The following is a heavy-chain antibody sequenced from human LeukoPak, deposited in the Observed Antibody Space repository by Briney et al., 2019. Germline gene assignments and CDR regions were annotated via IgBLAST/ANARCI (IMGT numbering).Heavy chain of an antibody. CDR3: ARGRGYSYGPFAY. CDR2: ISYDGSNK. V-gene: IGHV3-30*03. J-gene: IGHJ4*02. Sequence: GGSLRLSCAASGFTFSSYGMHWVRQAPGKGLEWVAVISYDGSNKYYADSVKGRFTISRDNSKNTLYLQMNSLRAEDTAVYYCARGRGYSYGPFAYWGQGTLVTVSS. CDR1: GFTFSSYG. D-gene: IGHD5-18*01.